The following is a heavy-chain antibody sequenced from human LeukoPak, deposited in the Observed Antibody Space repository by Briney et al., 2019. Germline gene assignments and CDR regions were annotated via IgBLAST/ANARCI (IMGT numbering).Heavy chain of an antibody. CDR3: ARDPVCDY. CDR1: GFTSSSHE. CDR2: ISSSGSTI. Sequence: QPGGSLRLSCAASGFTSSSHEMNWVRQAPGKGLEWVSYISSSGSTIYYADSVKGRFTISRDNAKNSLYLQMNSLRAEDTAVYYCARDPVCDYWGQGTLVTVSS. J-gene: IGHJ4*02. V-gene: IGHV3-48*03.